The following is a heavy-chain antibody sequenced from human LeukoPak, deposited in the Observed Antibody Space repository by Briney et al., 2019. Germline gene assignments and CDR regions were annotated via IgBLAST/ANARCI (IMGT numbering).Heavy chain of an antibody. CDR3: ARRGAVATRILYYFDY. CDR1: GGSISSSSYY. D-gene: IGHD5-12*01. V-gene: IGHV4-39*01. J-gene: IGHJ4*02. Sequence: PSETLSLTCTVSGGSISSSSYYWGWIRQPPGKGLEWIGSIYYSGSTYYNPSLKSRVTISVDTSKNQFSLKLSSVTAADTAVYYCARRGAVATRILYYFDYWGQGTLVTVSS. CDR2: IYYSGST.